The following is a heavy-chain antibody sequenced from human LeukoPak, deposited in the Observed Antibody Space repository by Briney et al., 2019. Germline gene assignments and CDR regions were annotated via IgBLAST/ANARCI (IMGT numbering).Heavy chain of an antibody. CDR1: GGSFSGYY. CDR2: INHSGST. CDR3: ARDVIAVSSGYYYDY. Sequence: PSETLSLTCAVYGGSFSGYYWSWIRQPPGKGLEWIGEINHSGSTNYNPSLKSRVTISVDTSKNQFSLKLSSVTAADTAVYYCARDVIAVSSGYYYDYWGQGTLVTVSS. J-gene: IGHJ4*02. D-gene: IGHD3-22*01. V-gene: IGHV4-34*01.